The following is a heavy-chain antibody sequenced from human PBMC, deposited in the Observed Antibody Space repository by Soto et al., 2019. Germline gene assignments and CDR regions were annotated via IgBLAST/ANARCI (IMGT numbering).Heavy chain of an antibody. Sequence: QVQLVQSGAEVKKPGASVKVSCKASGYTFTSYDINWVRQATGQGLEWMGWMNPNSGNTGYAQKFQGRVTMPRNTAISTAYMERSSLRSEDTAVYYWARGITIFGVVPGWGQGTLVTVSS. CDR3: ARGITIFGVVPG. CDR2: MNPNSGNT. D-gene: IGHD3-3*01. CDR1: GYTFTSYD. V-gene: IGHV1-8*01. J-gene: IGHJ4*02.